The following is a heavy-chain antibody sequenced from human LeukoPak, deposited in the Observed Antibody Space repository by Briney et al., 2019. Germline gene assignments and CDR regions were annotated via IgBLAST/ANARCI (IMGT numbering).Heavy chain of an antibody. CDR3: ARGYYDSSGYYLEWYFDL. CDR1: GGSISSSSYY. CDR2: IYYSGST. Sequence: SETLSLTCTVSGGSISSSSYYWGWIRQPPGKGLEWIGSIYYSGSTYYNPSLKSRVTISVDTSKNQFSLKLSSVTAADTAVYYCARGYYDSSGYYLEWYFDLWGRGTLVTVSS. V-gene: IGHV4-39*01. D-gene: IGHD3-22*01. J-gene: IGHJ2*01.